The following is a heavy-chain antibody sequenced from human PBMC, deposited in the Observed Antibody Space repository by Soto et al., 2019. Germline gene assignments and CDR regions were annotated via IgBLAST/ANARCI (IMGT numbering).Heavy chain of an antibody. CDR1: GFTFSSYA. D-gene: IGHD1-1*01. J-gene: IGHJ4*02. V-gene: IGHV3-23*01. CDR3: AKNPAQCTSGGHGHNSYFY. CDR2: ISGSGGST. Sequence: GGSLRLSCAASGFTFSSYAMSWVRQAPGKGLEWVSAISGSGGSTYYADSVKGRFTISRDNSKNTLYLQMNSLRAEDTAVYYCAKNPAQCTSGGHGHNSYFYWGQGTLVTVSS.